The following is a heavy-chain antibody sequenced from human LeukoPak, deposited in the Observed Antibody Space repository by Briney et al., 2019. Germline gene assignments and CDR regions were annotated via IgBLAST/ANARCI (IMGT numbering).Heavy chain of an antibody. J-gene: IGHJ4*02. CDR3: ARGNSWYPPFDY. CDR1: GGSISSSSYY. Sequence: ETLSLTCTVSGGSISSSSYYWGWIRQPPGKGLEWIGSIYYSGSTYYNPSLKSRVTISVDTSKNQFSLNLSSVTAADTAVYYCARGNSWYPPFDYWGQGTLVTVSS. CDR2: IYYSGST. V-gene: IGHV4-39*07. D-gene: IGHD6-13*01.